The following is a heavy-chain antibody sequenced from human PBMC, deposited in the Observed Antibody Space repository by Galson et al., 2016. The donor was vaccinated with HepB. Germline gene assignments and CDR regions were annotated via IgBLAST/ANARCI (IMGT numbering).Heavy chain of an antibody. CDR3: ARAQTTVVTYIDN. V-gene: IGHV3-11*06. CDR1: GFTFSDYY. D-gene: IGHD4-23*01. J-gene: IGHJ4*02. Sequence: SLRLSCAASGFTFSDYYMSWIRQAPGKGLEWVSYISSSSSYTNYVESVKGRFTISRDNAKNSLYLQMNSLRAEDTAVYYCARAQTTVVTYIDNWGQGTLVTVSS. CDR2: ISSSSSYT.